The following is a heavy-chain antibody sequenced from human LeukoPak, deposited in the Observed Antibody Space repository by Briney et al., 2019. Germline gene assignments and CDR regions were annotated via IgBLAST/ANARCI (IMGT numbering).Heavy chain of an antibody. CDR3: AKDFNDFSGFDY. CDR1: GFTFDDYA. Sequence: GGSLRLSCAASGFTFDDYAMHWVRQAPGKGLEWVAGLRWNSDNIVYVDSVKGRFSISRDNAKNSLYLQMNSLKPEDTGLYFCAKDFNDFSGFDYWGQGTLVTVSS. J-gene: IGHJ4*02. CDR2: LRWNSDNI. V-gene: IGHV3-9*01. D-gene: IGHD1-1*01.